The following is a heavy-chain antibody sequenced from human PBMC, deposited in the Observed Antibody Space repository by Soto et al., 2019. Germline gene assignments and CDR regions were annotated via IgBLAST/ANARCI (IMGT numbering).Heavy chain of an antibody. J-gene: IGHJ4*01. CDR1: GYTFTSYD. D-gene: IGHD6-19*01. CDR3: ARGVEAGAGMADFGY. Sequence: ASVKVSCKASGYTFTSYDINWVRHATGQGLEWMGWMNPNSGNTGYAQKFQCRVTMTRNTSISTAYMELSSLRSEHTAVYYCARGVEAGAGMADFGYWCDGTMVTDSS. V-gene: IGHV1-8*01. CDR2: MNPNSGNT.